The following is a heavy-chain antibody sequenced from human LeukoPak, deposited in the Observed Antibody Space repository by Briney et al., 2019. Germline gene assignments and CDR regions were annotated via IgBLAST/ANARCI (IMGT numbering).Heavy chain of an antibody. CDR2: INSDGRST. J-gene: IGHJ4*02. D-gene: IGHD3-22*01. Sequence: GGSLRLSCAASGFTFSSYWMHWVRQAPGKGLVWASRINSDGRSTNYADSVKGRFTISRDNAKNTLYLQMSSLRAEDTAVYYCARVGNYGSGGYFPDYWGQGTLLTVSS. CDR3: ARVGNYGSGGYFPDY. CDR1: GFTFSSYW. V-gene: IGHV3-74*01.